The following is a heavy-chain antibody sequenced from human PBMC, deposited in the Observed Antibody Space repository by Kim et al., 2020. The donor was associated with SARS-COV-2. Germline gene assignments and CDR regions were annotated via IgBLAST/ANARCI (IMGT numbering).Heavy chain of an antibody. CDR2: ISSSSSYI. CDR1: GFTFSSYS. D-gene: IGHD1-26*01. CDR3: ASGIVGATGGD. V-gene: IGHV3-21*01. J-gene: IGHJ4*02. Sequence: GGSLRLSCAASGFTFSSYSMNWVRQAPGKGLEWVSSISSSSSYIYYADSVKGRFTISRDNAKNSLYLQMNSLRAEDTAVYYCASGIVGATGGDWGQGTLVTVSS.